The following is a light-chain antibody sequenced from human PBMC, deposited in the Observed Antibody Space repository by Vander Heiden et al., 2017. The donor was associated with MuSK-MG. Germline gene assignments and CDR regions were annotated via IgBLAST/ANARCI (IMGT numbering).Light chain of an antibody. Sequence: DIVMTQSPDSLAVSLGERATINCKSSQSVLYSSNNKNYLAWYQQKPGQPPKLLISWASTRESGVPDRFRGSGSGTDFTLTISSLQDEDVAVYYCQQYYSSPYTFGQGTKLEIK. CDR2: WAS. J-gene: IGKJ2*01. CDR3: QQYYSSPYT. V-gene: IGKV4-1*01. CDR1: QSVLYSSNNKNY.